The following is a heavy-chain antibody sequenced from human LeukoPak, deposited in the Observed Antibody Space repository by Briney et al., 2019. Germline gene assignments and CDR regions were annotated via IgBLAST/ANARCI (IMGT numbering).Heavy chain of an antibody. CDR2: INHSGST. D-gene: IGHD3-16*01. CDR3: ARERGYYDYVWGPTPGWFDP. Sequence: SETLSLTCAVYGGSFSGYYWSWIRQPPGKGLEWVGEINHSGSTNYNPSLKSRVTISVDTSKNQFSLKLSSVTAADTAVYYCARERGYYDYVWGPTPGWFDPWGQGTLVTVPS. J-gene: IGHJ5*02. V-gene: IGHV4-34*09. CDR1: GGSFSGYY.